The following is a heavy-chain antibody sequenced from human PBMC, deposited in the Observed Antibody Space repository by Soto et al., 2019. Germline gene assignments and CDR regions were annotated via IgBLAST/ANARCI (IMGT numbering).Heavy chain of an antibody. CDR1: GFTFSSYG. Sequence: GGSLRLSCAASGFTFSSYGMHWVRQAPGRGLEWVAVISYDGSNKYYADSVKGRFTIPRDNSKNTLYLQMNSLRAEDTAVYYCAKDSEAAAASSPFFYYYYYGMDVWGQGTTVTVSS. CDR2: ISYDGSNK. V-gene: IGHV3-30*18. CDR3: AKDSEAAAASSPFFYYYYYGMDV. D-gene: IGHD6-13*01. J-gene: IGHJ6*02.